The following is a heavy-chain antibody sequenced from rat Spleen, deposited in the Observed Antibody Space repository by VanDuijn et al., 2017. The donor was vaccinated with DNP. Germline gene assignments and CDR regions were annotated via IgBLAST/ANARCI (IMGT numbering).Heavy chain of an antibody. J-gene: IGHJ2*01. CDR1: GFTFSNHG. CDR3: GRHYNYIDY. D-gene: IGHD1-1*01. CDR2: ISPSGGNT. Sequence: EVQLVESGGGLVQPGRSLKLSCAASGFTFSNHGMAWVRQAPTKGLEWVASISPSGGNTYYRDSVKGRFTVSRDNAKSSLYLQMDSLRSEDSATYYCGRHYNYIDYWGHGVMVTVSS. V-gene: IGHV5S13*01.